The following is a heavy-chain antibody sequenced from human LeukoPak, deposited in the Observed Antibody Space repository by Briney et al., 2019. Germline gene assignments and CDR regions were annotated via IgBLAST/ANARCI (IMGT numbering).Heavy chain of an antibody. V-gene: IGHV1-18*01. J-gene: IGHJ6*02. CDR1: GYTFTSYG. CDR3: ARDLIGNDSSGYCMDV. D-gene: IGHD3-22*01. CDR2: ISAYNGNT. Sequence: ASVKVSCKASGYTFTSYGISWVRQAPGQGLEWMGWISAYNGNTNYAQKLQGRVTMTTDTSTSTAYMELRSLRSDDTAVYYCARDLIGNDSSGYCMDVWGQGTTVTVSS.